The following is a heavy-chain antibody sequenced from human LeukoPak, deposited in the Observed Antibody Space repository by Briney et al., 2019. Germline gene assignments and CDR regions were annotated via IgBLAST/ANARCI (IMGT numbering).Heavy chain of an antibody. CDR2: ISSSGGNT. CDR1: GFTFSTYA. CDR3: AKTYYYDSSGYYSFPY. J-gene: IGHJ4*02. V-gene: IGHV3-23*01. D-gene: IGHD3-22*01. Sequence: GGSLRLSCAASGFTFSTYAMTWVRQPPGKGLEWVSSISSSGGNTYYADSMKGRFTISRDNSKNTLYLQLNSLRVEDTAVYYCAKTYYYDSSGYYSFPYWSQGTLVTVSS.